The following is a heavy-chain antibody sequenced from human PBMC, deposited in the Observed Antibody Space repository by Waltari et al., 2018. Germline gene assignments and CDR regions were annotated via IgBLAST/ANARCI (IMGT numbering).Heavy chain of an antibody. CDR2: INRDGSN. CDR1: GGSFSGYF. V-gene: IGHV4-34*01. CDR3: ARVGDYHGSGRFGLDV. D-gene: IGHD3-10*01. J-gene: IGHJ6*02. Sequence: QVQLQQWGAGLLKPSETLSLTCAVYGGSFSGYFWSWIRQSPGKGLEWIGQINRDGSNKFNPPLKSRVAMSVDTIKGQISLGLSSVTAADAAVYYCARVGDYHGSGRFGLDVWGQGTRVTVSS.